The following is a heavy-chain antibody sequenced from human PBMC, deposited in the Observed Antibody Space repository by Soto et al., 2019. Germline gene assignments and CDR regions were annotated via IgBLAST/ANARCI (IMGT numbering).Heavy chain of an antibody. CDR1: GFAFSNNA. CDR2: VTNTGGDK. Sequence: GGSLRLSCAASGFAFSNNAMSWVRQAPGKGLELVSIVTNTGGDKLYADSVKGRFIISRDNSKSTLYLQMNSLRAEDSAIYYCARASGESYPGSRVFVSWGQGTRVTVSS. D-gene: IGHD3-10*01. J-gene: IGHJ4*02. V-gene: IGHV3-23*01. CDR3: ARASGESYPGSRVFVS.